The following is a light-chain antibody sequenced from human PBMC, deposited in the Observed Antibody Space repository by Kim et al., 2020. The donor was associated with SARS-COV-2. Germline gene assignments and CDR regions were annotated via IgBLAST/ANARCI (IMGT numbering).Light chain of an antibody. CDR2: DAS. CDR3: QQSYITPFT. V-gene: IGKV1-39*01. J-gene: IGKJ3*01. Sequence: DIQMTQSPSSLSASVGDRVTITCRTTQSISSHLNWYQQKPGRAPKLLISDASTLQGGVPSRFSGSGSETDFTLTISSLQPEDFATYFCQQSYITPFTFGPGTKLEIK. CDR1: QSISSH.